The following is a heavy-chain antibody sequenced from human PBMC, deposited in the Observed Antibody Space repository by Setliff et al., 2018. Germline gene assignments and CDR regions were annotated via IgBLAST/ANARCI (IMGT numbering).Heavy chain of an antibody. CDR2: IIPMFRTP. Sequence: GASVKVSCKASGGTFSNFAISWVRQAPGQGFEWLGGIIPMFRTPEYAQKFQGRVTISADESRTAVYMELSSLRFDDTAVYYCARVQWEIAVKFLYNRMDVWGEGTQVTVSS. CDR1: GGTFSNFA. CDR3: ARVQWEIAVKFLYNRMDV. V-gene: IGHV1-69*13. D-gene: IGHD1-26*01. J-gene: IGHJ6*04.